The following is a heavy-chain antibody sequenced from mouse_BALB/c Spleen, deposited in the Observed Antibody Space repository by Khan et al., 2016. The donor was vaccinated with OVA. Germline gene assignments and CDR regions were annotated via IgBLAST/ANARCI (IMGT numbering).Heavy chain of an antibody. J-gene: IGHJ3*01. CDR3: ARSNGNYCFAY. V-gene: IGHV9-3-1*01. CDR1: GYTLTNYG. D-gene: IGHD2-1*01. Sequence: QIQLVQSGPELKKPGETVKISCKASGYTLTNYGMNWVKQAPGKGLKWMGWINTYTGEPTYAEDFKGRIAFSLETSASTAYLQINNLKNEDTATXFCARSNGNYCFAYWGQGTLVTVSA. CDR2: INTYTGEP.